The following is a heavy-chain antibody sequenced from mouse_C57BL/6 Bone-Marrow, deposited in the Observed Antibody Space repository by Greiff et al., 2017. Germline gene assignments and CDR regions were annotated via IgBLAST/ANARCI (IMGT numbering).Heavy chain of an antibody. D-gene: IGHD2-3*01. CDR2: IDPENGDT. V-gene: IGHV14-4*01. Sequence: EVQGVESGAELVRPGASVKLSCTASGFNIKDDYMHWVKQRPEQGLEWIGWIDPENGDTEYASKFQGKATITADTSSNTAYLQLSSLTSEDTAVYYCTGIYDGYYWFAYWGQGTLVTVSA. CDR3: TGIYDGYYWFAY. CDR1: GFNIKDDY. J-gene: IGHJ3*01.